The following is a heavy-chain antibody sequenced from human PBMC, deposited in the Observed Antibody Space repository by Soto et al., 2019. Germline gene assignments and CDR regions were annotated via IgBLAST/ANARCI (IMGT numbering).Heavy chain of an antibody. J-gene: IGHJ4*02. CDR3: ARGRIQRGAYFDY. V-gene: IGHV4-59*01. Sequence: SETLSLTCTVSGGSISIYYWSLIRQPPGKGLEWIGYIYYSGSTNYNPSLKSRVTISVDTSKNQFSLKLSSVTAADTAVYYCARGRIQRGAYFDYWGQGTLVTVSS. CDR2: IYYSGST. CDR1: GGSISIYY. D-gene: IGHD5-18*01.